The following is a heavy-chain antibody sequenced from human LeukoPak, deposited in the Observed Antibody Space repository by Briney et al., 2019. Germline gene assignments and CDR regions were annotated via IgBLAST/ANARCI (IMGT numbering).Heavy chain of an antibody. D-gene: IGHD2-15*01. CDR3: ARDPVLDAVVVAVTQRWFDP. Sequence: NPGGSLRLSCAASGFTFRDYDMNWVRQAPGKGLEWVSFINSDGSSTFYADSVKGRFTISRDNGDNSLHLQMNSLRVEDTAVYYCARDPVLDAVVVAVTQRWFDPWGQGALVTVSS. V-gene: IGHV3-21*01. J-gene: IGHJ5*02. CDR2: INSDGSST. CDR1: GFTFRDYD.